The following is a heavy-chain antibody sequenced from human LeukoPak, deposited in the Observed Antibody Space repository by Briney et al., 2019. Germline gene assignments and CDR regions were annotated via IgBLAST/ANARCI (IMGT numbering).Heavy chain of an antibody. CDR1: GGTFSSYA. V-gene: IGHV1-69*01. CDR2: IIPIFGTA. Sequence: SVKVSCKASGGTFSSYAISWVRQAPGQGLEWMGGIIPIFGTANYAQKFQGRVAITADESTSTAYMELSSLRSEDTAVYYCARTRGSGWYLEPDYYYGMDVWGQGTTVTVSS. D-gene: IGHD6-19*01. J-gene: IGHJ6*02. CDR3: ARTRGSGWYLEPDYYYGMDV.